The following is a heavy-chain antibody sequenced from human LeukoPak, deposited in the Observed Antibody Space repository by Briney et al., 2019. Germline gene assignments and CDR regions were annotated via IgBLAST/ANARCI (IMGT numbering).Heavy chain of an antibody. CDR3: AKSLDYSNSFDY. CDR2: IWYDGSNK. CDR1: GFTFSSYG. V-gene: IGHV3-33*06. D-gene: IGHD4-11*01. Sequence: PGGSLRLSCAASGFTFSSYGMHWVRQAPGKGLEWVAIIWYDGSNKYYADSVKGRFTISRDNSKNTLYLQMNSLRAEDTAVYYCAKSLDYSNSFDYWGQGTLVTVSS. J-gene: IGHJ4*02.